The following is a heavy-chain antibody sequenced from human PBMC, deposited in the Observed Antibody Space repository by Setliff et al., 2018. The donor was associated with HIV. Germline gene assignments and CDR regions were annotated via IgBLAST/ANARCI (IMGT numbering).Heavy chain of an antibody. V-gene: IGHV1-18*01. J-gene: IGHJ4*02. D-gene: IGHD6-13*01. CDR1: GYTFTSYG. CDR2: ISVYSDNT. CDR3: ATRIAAAQSLGY. Sequence: GASVKVSCKASGYTFTSYGTSWVRQAPGQGLEWMGWISVYSDNTNYAQRFQGRVTMTTDTSTSTAYMELSSLRSGDTAVYYCATRIAAAQSLGYWGQGTLVTVSS.